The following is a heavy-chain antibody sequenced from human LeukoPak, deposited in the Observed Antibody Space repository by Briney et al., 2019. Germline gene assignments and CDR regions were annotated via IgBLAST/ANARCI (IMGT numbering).Heavy chain of an antibody. D-gene: IGHD6-19*01. V-gene: IGHV4-59*11. CDR3: ARGGWYPESFQH. Sequence: SETLSLTCTVSGGSISSHYWNWIRQPPGKGLEWIGYIYYSGSTNYNPSLKSRVTISVDTSKNQFSLKLSSVTAADTAVYYCARGGWYPESFQHWGQGALVTVSS. CDR2: IYYSGST. J-gene: IGHJ1*01. CDR1: GGSISSHY.